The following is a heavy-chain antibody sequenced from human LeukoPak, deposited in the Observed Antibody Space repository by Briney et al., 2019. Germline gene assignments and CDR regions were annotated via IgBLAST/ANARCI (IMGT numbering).Heavy chain of an antibody. Sequence: SETLSLTCTVSGDSINSLDLWSWVRQPPGKGLEWIGEMYLSGTTHSNPSVKSRVTISIDKSKNQFFLNLSSVTAADTAVYCCAGLVGRYSSGLYYYYFDYWGQGTLVTVSS. V-gene: IGHV4-4*01. J-gene: IGHJ4*02. CDR1: GDSINSLDL. CDR3: AGLVGRYSSGLYYYYFDY. D-gene: IGHD3-22*01. CDR2: MYLSGTT.